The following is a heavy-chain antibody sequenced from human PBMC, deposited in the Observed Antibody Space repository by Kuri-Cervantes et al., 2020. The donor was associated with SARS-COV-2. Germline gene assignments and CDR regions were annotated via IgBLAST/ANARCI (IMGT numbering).Heavy chain of an antibody. CDR1: GLTFSHYV. J-gene: IGHJ4*02. D-gene: IGHD3-3*01. CDR3: VKSLRFLEWLPLDY. V-gene: IGHV3-64D*08. CDR2: INNDGYYT. Sequence: GGSLRLSCSASGLTFSHYVMHWVRQAPGKGLEYVSAINNDGYYTYYTDSVKGGFIISRDNSKNTLYLQMSSLRAEDTAVYYCVKSLRFLEWLPLDYWGQGTLVTVSS.